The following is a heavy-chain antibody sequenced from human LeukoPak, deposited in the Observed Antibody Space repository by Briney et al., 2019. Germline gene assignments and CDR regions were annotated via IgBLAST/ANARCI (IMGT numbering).Heavy chain of an antibody. CDR3: ARTEPVVPAAIFWDGMDV. CDR2: ISSSSSYI. J-gene: IGHJ6*04. Sequence: GGSLRLSCAASGFTFSSYSMNWVRQAPGKGLEWVSSISSSSSYIYYADSVKGRFTISRDNAKNSLYPQMNSLRAEDTAVYYCARTEPVVPAAIFWDGMDVWGKGTTVTVSS. V-gene: IGHV3-21*01. CDR1: GFTFSSYS. D-gene: IGHD2-2*01.